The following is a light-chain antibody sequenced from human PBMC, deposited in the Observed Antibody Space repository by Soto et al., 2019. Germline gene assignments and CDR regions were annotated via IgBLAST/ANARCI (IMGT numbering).Light chain of an antibody. CDR1: ETVSRW. J-gene: IGKJ1*01. V-gene: IGKV1-5*01. Sequence: DIQLTQSPSTLSASLGDRVTITCRASETVSRWWACYQQKPGKAPKLLIFDASTLESDVPSRFSGSGSGTEFTLTTSSLQSDDVATYYCQQYTTYWTFGQGTKVESK. CDR2: DAS. CDR3: QQYTTYWT.